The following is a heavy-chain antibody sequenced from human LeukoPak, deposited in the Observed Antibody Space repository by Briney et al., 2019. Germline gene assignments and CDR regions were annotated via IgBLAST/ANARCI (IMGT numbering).Heavy chain of an antibody. V-gene: IGHV3-30*14. CDR3: ARGGGSVAGLGILKY. CDR1: GFTFSSYA. J-gene: IGHJ4*02. Sequence: GRSLRLSCAASGFTFSSYAMHWVRQAPGKGLEWVAVISYDGSNKYYADSVKGRFTISRDNSKNTLYLQMNTLRAEDTAVYYCARGGGSVAGLGILKYWGQGTLVTVSS. CDR2: ISYDGSNK. D-gene: IGHD6-19*01.